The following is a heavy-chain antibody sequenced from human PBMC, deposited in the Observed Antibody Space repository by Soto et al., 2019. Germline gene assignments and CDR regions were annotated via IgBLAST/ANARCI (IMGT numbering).Heavy chain of an antibody. V-gene: IGHV5-51*01. CDR2: IYPGDSDT. J-gene: IGHJ4*02. D-gene: IGHD7-27*01. Sequence: PGQSLKISCKGSGYIFTNYWIGWVRQMPGKGLEWMGVIYPGDSDTRYRPPFQGQVTISADNSVSTAYLQWNSLKASDTAMYYCTLGPRGYFAYSGQGTLVTVSS. CDR3: TLGPRGYFAY. CDR1: GYIFTNYW.